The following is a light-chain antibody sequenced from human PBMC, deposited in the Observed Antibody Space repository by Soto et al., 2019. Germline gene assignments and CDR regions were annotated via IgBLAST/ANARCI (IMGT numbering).Light chain of an antibody. Sequence: QSVLTQPPSVSAAPGQKVTISCSGSSSDIGGNSVSWYQQLPGTAPKLLIYDDNKRPSGIPDRFSGSKSGTSATLGITGFQTGDEADYYCGSWDSSLSDYVFGNGTKVT. CDR3: GSWDSSLSDYV. V-gene: IGLV1-51*01. CDR2: DDN. CDR1: SSDIGGNS. J-gene: IGLJ1*01.